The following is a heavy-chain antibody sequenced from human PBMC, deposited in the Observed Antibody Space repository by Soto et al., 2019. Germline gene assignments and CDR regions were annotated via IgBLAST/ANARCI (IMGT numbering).Heavy chain of an antibody. Sequence: SETLSLTCTVSGGSLSSYYWTWIRQPPGKGLEWIGYVYYSGNTNYNPSLKSRVTISVDTSKNQFSLKLGAVTAADTAVYYCARYSIGSSWLRRNYGMDVWGQGTTVTVSS. CDR3: ARYSIGSSWLRRNYGMDV. D-gene: IGHD6-13*01. V-gene: IGHV4-59*01. CDR1: GGSLSSYY. J-gene: IGHJ6*02. CDR2: VYYSGNT.